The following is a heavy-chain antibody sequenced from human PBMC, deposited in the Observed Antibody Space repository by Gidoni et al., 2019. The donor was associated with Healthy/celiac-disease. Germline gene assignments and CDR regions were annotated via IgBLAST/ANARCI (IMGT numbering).Heavy chain of an antibody. V-gene: IGHV3-72*01. Sequence: EVQLVESGGGLVQPGGSLRLSCAASGFTFSAHYMDWVRQAPGKGLEWVGRTRNKANSYTTEYAASVKGRFTISRDDSKNSLYLQMNSLKTEDTAVYYCARYSGSYGADDAFDIWGQGTMVTVSS. CDR1: GFTFSAHY. CDR2: TRNKANSYTT. D-gene: IGHD1-26*01. J-gene: IGHJ3*02. CDR3: ARYSGSYGADDAFDI.